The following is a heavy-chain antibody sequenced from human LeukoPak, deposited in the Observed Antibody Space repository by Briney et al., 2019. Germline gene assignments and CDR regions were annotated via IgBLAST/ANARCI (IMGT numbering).Heavy chain of an antibody. CDR3: ASPTLGVAAKGDAFDI. CDR2: IYHSGST. V-gene: IGHV4-4*02. J-gene: IGHJ3*02. Sequence: SETLSLTCAVSGGSISSSNWWSWVRQPPGKGLEWIGEIYHSGSTNYNPSLKSRVTISVDKSKNQFSLKLSSVTAADTAVYYCASPTLGVAAKGDAFDIWGQGTMVTVSS. CDR1: GGSISSSNW. D-gene: IGHD2-15*01.